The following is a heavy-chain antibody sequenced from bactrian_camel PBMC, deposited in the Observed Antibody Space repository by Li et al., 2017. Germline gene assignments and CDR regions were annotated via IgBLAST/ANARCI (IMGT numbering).Heavy chain of an antibody. D-gene: IGHD6*01. J-gene: IGHJ4*01. CDR1: GFTYKATC. CDR2: IRPSGEEQ. V-gene: IGHV3S66*01. CDR3: AAVDLYDWYSVCNNYGAYNY. Sequence: DVQLVESGGGSVQSGGSLKLSCQVSGFTYKATCMGWFRRAPEKKREGVAIIRPSGEEQYYADSVKGRFTISQDNAKNTVYLQMNSLKLEDTAMHYCAAVDLYDWYSVCNNYGAYNYWGQGTQVTVS.